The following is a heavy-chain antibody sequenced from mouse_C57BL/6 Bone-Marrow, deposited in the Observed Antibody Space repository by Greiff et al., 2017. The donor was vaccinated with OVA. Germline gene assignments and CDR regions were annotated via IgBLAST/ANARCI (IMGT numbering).Heavy chain of an antibody. Sequence: QVQLKESGAELVRPGTSVKVSCKASGYAFTNYLIEWVKQRPGQGLEWIGVINPGSGGTNYNEKFKGKATLTADKSSSTAYMQLSSLTSEDSAVYFCARGVGTTDYWGQGTTLTVPS. CDR2: INPGSGGT. V-gene: IGHV1-54*01. J-gene: IGHJ2*01. CDR3: ARGVGTTDY. D-gene: IGHD1-1*01. CDR1: GYAFTNYL.